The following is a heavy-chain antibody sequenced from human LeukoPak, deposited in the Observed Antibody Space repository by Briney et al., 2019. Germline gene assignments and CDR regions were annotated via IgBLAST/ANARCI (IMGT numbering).Heavy chain of an antibody. CDR1: GFTFSSYS. Sequence: GGSLRLSCVASGFTFSSYSFNWVRQAPGKGLEWVAVISYDGSNKYYADSVKGRFTISRDNSKNTLYLQMNSLRAEDTAVYYCARDQGDGYIMYYFDYWGQGTLVTVSS. J-gene: IGHJ4*02. CDR2: ISYDGSNK. V-gene: IGHV3-30*03. D-gene: IGHD5-24*01. CDR3: ARDQGDGYIMYYFDY.